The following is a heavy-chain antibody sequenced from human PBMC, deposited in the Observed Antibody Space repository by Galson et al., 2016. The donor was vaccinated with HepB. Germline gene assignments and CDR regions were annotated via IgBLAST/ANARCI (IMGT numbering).Heavy chain of an antibody. CDR1: GYIFGNHG. CDR3: GDDREPGGLGV. J-gene: IGHJ6*02. V-gene: IGHV3-9*01. Sequence: SLRLSCAASGYIFGNHGIHWVRQAPGKGLEWVSGFIWSSGREGYADSVKGRFTISRDNAKNSLYLQMNSLRAEDTAVYYCGDDREPGGLGVWGQGTTVSVS. CDR2: FIWSSGRE.